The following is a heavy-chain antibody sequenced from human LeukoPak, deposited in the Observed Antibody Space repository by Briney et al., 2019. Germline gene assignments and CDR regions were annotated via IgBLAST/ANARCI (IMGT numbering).Heavy chain of an antibody. CDR2: ISSSSSYV. CDR3: ARTYCGGDCYSGY. CDR1: GFTFSSYS. V-gene: IGHV3-21*01. J-gene: IGHJ4*02. Sequence: PGGSLRLSCAASGFTFSSYSMNWVRQAPGKGLEWVSSISSSSSYVYYADSVKGRFTISRDNAKNSLYLQMNSLRAEDTAVYYCARTYCGGDCYSGYWGQGTLVTVSS. D-gene: IGHD2-21*02.